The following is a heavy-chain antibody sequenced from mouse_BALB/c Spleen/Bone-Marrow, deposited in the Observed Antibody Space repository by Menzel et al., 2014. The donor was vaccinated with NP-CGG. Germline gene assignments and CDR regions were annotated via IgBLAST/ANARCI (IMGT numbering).Heavy chain of an antibody. CDR1: GFTFSTYG. V-gene: IGHV5-6*01. J-gene: IGHJ3*01. Sequence: VQLKESGGDIVKPGGSLKLSCAASGFTFSTYGMSWVRQTPDKRLEWVAAISNGGIYTYYPDTVKGRFTISRDNAKNTLYLQMSSLKSEDTAMYYCVRPYDYGTWFAYWGQGTLVTVSA. D-gene: IGHD2-4*01. CDR2: ISNGGIYT. CDR3: VRPYDYGTWFAY.